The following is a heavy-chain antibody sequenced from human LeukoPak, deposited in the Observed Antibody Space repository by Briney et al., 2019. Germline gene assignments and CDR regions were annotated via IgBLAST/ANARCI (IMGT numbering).Heavy chain of an antibody. CDR1: GGSINIYY. J-gene: IGHJ4*02. V-gene: IGHV4-59*08. D-gene: IGHD3-3*01. Sequence: SETLSLTCTVSGGSINIYYWSCIRQSPGRGLEWIGYVYYGGGTNYNPSLKSRVAMSVDKSQNQFSLRLNSVTDAETAIYSCARKREWSAPFAEWGQGRLVTVSS. CDR2: VYYGGGT. CDR3: ARKREWSAPFAE.